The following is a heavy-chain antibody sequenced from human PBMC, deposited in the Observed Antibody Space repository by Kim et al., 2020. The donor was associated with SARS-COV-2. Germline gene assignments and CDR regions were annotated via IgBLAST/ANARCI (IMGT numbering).Heavy chain of an antibody. V-gene: IGHV3-23*01. J-gene: IGHJ4*02. CDR1: GFIFNNYG. D-gene: IGHD3-16*01. CDR2: VVAGAGGT. Sequence: GGSLRLSCAASGFIFNNYGKTWVRQAPGKGLEWVSTVVAGAGGTYYADPVRGRFTVSRDNSKSTVYLQMNSLRVDDTALYYCARGSGADYWGQGTRVTVSS. CDR3: ARGSGADY.